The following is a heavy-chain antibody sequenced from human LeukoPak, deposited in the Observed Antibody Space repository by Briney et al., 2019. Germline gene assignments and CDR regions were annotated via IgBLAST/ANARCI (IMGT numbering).Heavy chain of an antibody. V-gene: IGHV3-23*01. Sequence: GGSLRLSCAASGFTFSSYAMSWVRQAPGKGLEWVSAVSGSGASTYYADSVKGRFTISRDNSRNTLYLQMNSRRAEDTAVYYCAKDGIRGYSYGFAYFDYWGQGTLVTVSS. CDR1: GFTFSSYA. CDR2: VSGSGAST. D-gene: IGHD5-18*01. J-gene: IGHJ4*02. CDR3: AKDGIRGYSYGFAYFDY.